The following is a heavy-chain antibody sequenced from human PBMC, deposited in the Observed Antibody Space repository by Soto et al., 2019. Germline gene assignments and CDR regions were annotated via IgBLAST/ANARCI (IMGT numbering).Heavy chain of an antibody. CDR1: GGSISSYY. V-gene: IGHV4-59*01. CDR2: IYYSGST. J-gene: IGHJ6*02. D-gene: IGHD4-4*01. Sequence: SETLSLTCTVSGGSISSYYWSWIRQPPGKGLEWIGYIYYSGSTNYNPSLKSRVTISVDTSKNQFSLKLSSVTAADTAVYYCARVGPFMTTVPNYYYYGMDVWGQGTTVTVSS. CDR3: ARVGPFMTTVPNYYYYGMDV.